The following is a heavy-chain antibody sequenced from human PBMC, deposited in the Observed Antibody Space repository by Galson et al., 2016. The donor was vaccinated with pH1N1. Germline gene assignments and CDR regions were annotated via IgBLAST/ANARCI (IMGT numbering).Heavy chain of an antibody. D-gene: IGHD3-22*01. Sequence: SLRLSCAASGFIFSGSAMHWVRQASGKGLEWIGRIRNKANNYATSYAASVKGRFTISRDESENTAYLQMNSLKTEDTAVYYCIRYYYDYSGYSGVYWGQGTLVTVSS. J-gene: IGHJ4*02. CDR3: IRYYYDYSGYSGVY. CDR1: GFIFSGSA. CDR2: IRNKANNYAT. V-gene: IGHV3-73*01.